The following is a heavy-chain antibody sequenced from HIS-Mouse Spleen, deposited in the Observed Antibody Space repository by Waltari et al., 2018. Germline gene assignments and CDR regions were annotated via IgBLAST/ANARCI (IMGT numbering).Heavy chain of an antibody. CDR3: ARSPYYDFWSGYSDNWFDP. CDR1: GGSISSGGYY. D-gene: IGHD3-3*01. J-gene: IGHJ5*02. Sequence: QVQLQESGPGLVKPSQTLSLTCTVSGGSISSGGYYWSWIRQHPGKGLEWIGYSYYSGSTYYSPSPTRRVTRSVDTSKNQFSRKLSSVTAADTAVYYCARSPYYDFWSGYSDNWFDPWGQGTLVTVSS. V-gene: IGHV4-31*03. CDR2: SYYSGST.